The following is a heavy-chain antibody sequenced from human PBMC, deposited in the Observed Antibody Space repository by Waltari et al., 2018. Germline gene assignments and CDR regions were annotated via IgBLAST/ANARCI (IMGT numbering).Heavy chain of an antibody. Sequence: QVQLQESGPGLVKPSQTLSLTCTVSGGSISSGGYYWSWIRQHPGKGLEWIGYIYYSGSTYYNPSLKSRVTISVDTSKNQFSLKLSSVTAADTAVYYCARGSVVVAASHSPVDYWGQGTLVTVSS. CDR3: ARGSVVVAASHSPVDY. CDR2: IYYSGST. CDR1: GGSISSGGYY. V-gene: IGHV4-31*03. D-gene: IGHD2-15*01. J-gene: IGHJ4*02.